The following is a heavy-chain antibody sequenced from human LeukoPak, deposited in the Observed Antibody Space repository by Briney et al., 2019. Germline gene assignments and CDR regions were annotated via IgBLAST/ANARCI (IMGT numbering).Heavy chain of an antibody. CDR3: ARSYSSGWYFFDY. J-gene: IGHJ4*02. CDR1: GGTFSSYA. CDR2: IIPIFGTA. Sequence: ASVKVSCKASGGTFSSYAISWVRQAPGQGLEWMGGIIPIFGTANYAQKFQGRVTITADESTSTAYMELSSLRSEDTAVYYCARSYSSGWYFFDYWGQGTLVTVPS. V-gene: IGHV1-69*13. D-gene: IGHD6-19*01.